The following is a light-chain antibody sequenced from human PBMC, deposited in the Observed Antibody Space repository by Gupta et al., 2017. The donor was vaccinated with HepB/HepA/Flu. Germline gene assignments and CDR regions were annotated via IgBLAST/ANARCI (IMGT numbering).Light chain of an antibody. J-gene: IGKJ3*01. CDR2: AAS. CDR3: QQSDSNPRFT. Sequence: DIQMTQSPSSLSASVGDRVTITCRASQSIRSYLNWYKQKPGKAPKLLIYAASSWQSEVPSRFSGSGYGTDFTLTISSRQPEDFAAYYCQQSDSNPRFTFGHGTKVDIK. V-gene: IGKV1-39*01. CDR1: QSIRSY.